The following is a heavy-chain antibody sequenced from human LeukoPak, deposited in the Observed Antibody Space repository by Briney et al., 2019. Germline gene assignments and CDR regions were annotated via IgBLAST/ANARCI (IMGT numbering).Heavy chain of an antibody. CDR1: GFTFSNAW. V-gene: IGHV3-15*01. CDR2: IKSKTDGGTT. CDR3: VGGRQFGAGSFDY. Sequence: GGSLRLSFAASGFTFSNAWMSWVRQAPGKGLEWVGRIKSKTDGGTTDYAAPVKGRFTISRDDSKNTLYLQMNSLRAEDTAVYYCVGGRQFGAGSFDYWGQGTVVTVSS. J-gene: IGHJ4*02. D-gene: IGHD1-26*01.